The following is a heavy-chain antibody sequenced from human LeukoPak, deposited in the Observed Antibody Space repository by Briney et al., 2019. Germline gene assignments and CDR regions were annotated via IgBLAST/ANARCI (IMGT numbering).Heavy chain of an antibody. V-gene: IGHV4-30-2*01. D-gene: IGHD5-18*01. CDR3: ASGGYSYGFDY. Sequence: PSQTLSLTCAVSGGSIGSGGYSWSWIRQPPGKGLEWIGYIYHNGNTYYSPSLRSRVTISVDRSKNQLSLKLSSVTAADTAMYYCASGGYSYGFDYWGQGTLVTVSS. J-gene: IGHJ4*02. CDR2: IYHNGNT. CDR1: GGSIGSGGYS.